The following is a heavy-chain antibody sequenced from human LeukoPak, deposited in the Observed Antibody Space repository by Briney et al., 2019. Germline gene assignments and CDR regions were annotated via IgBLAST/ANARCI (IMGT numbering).Heavy chain of an antibody. CDR1: GGTFSSYA. Sequence: GASVKVSCKACGGTFSSYAISWVRQAPGQGLEWMGRIIPILGIANYAQKFQGRVTITADKSTSTAYMELSSLRSEDTAVYYCARGAYSSGYYDNYWGQGTLVTVSS. J-gene: IGHJ4*02. CDR3: ARGAYSSGYYDNY. V-gene: IGHV1-69*04. D-gene: IGHD3-22*01. CDR2: IIPILGIA.